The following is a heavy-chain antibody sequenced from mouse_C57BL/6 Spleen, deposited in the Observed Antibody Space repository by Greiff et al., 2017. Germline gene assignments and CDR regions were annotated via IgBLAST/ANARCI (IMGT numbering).Heavy chain of an antibody. CDR3: GREGGSPYYAMDH. V-gene: IGHV1-39*01. D-gene: IGHD1-1*02. J-gene: IGHJ4*01. Sequence: VQLKESGPELVKPGASVKISCKASGYSFTDYNMNWVKQSNGKSLEWIGVINPNYGTTSYNQKFKGKATLTVDQSSSTAYMQLNSLTSEDSAVYYCGREGGSPYYAMDHWGQGTSATVSS. CDR2: INPNYGTT. CDR1: GYSFTDYN.